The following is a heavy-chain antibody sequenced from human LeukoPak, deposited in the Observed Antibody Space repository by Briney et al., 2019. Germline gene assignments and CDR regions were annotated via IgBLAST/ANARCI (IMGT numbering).Heavy chain of an antibody. CDR3: ARWVNSGSYRKYYGMDV. CDR1: GFTFSDYS. Sequence: PGGSLRLSCAASGFTFSDYSMNWVRQAPGKGLEWVSSISSAGSYMYYADSLKGRFTISRDNAKNSLFLQMDSLRAEDTAMYYCARWVNSGSYRKYYGMDVWSQGTTVTVSS. J-gene: IGHJ6*02. V-gene: IGHV3-21*01. CDR2: ISSAGSYM. D-gene: IGHD1-26*01.